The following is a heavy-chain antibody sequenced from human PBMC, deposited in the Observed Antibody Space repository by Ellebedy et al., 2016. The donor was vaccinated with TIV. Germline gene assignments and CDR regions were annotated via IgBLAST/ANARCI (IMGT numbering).Heavy chain of an antibody. J-gene: IGHJ5*02. CDR1: GGSISSSDYY. CDR2: IYYSGSA. Sequence: MPSETLSPTCTVPGGSISSSDYYWNWIRQPPGKGLEWIGSIYYSGSAYYNLSLKSRVTVSVDTSKNQFSLNLTSVTAAETAVYYCATDPALPRGRFDTWGQGTLVTVSS. V-gene: IGHV4-39*07. CDR3: ATDPALPRGRFDT.